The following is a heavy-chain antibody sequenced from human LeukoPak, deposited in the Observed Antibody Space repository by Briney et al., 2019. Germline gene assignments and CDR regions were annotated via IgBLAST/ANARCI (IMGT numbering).Heavy chain of an antibody. Sequence: ASVKVSCKASVYTFTGYYMHWVRQAPGQGLEWMGWINPNSGGTNYAQKFQGRVTMTRDTSISTAYTELSRLRSDDTAVYYCARQYYYGSGSYDYWGQGTLVTVSS. CDR1: VYTFTGYY. D-gene: IGHD3-10*01. CDR2: INPNSGGT. V-gene: IGHV1-2*02. J-gene: IGHJ4*02. CDR3: ARQYYYGSGSYDY.